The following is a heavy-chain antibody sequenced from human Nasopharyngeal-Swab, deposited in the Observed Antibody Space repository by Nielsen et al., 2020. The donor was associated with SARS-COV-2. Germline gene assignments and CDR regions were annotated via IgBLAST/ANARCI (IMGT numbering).Heavy chain of an antibody. Sequence: ASVKVSCKASGYTFTSYGISWVRQAPGQGLEWMGWISAYNGNTNYAQKLQGRVTMTTDTSTSTAYMELRSLRSDDTAVYYCARDYSSSWYAEYFQHWGQGTLVTVSS. CDR1: GYTFTSYG. CDR2: ISAYNGNT. V-gene: IGHV1-18*04. J-gene: IGHJ1*01. CDR3: ARDYSSSWYAEYFQH. D-gene: IGHD6-13*01.